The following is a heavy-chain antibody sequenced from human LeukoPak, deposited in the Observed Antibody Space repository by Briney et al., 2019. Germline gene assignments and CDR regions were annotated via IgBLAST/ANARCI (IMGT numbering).Heavy chain of an antibody. D-gene: IGHD3-10*01. J-gene: IGHJ4*02. Sequence: SVKVSCKSSGGTFISYAISWVRQAPGQGREWMGRIIPILGMANYAQKFQGRVTITADKSTSTAYMELSSLRYEDTAVYYCAREGAQLGFGKLSTFDYWGQGTLVTVSS. CDR3: AREGAQLGFGKLSTFDY. CDR2: IIPILGMA. V-gene: IGHV1-69*04. CDR1: GGTFISYA.